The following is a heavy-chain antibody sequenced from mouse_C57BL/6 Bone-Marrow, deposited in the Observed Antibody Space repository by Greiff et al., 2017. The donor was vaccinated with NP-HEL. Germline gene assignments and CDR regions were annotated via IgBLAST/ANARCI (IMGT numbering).Heavy chain of an antibody. V-gene: IGHV14-2*01. J-gene: IGHJ4*01. CDR1: GFNIKDYY. Sequence: VQLKQSGAELVKPGASVMLSCTASGFNIKDYYMHWVKQRTEQGLEWIGRIDPEDGETKYVPKFQGKATITADTSSNTAYLQLSSLTSEDTAVYYCARGNYSNYRDAMDYWGQGTSVTVSS. CDR3: ARGNYSNYRDAMDY. CDR2: IDPEDGET. D-gene: IGHD2-5*01.